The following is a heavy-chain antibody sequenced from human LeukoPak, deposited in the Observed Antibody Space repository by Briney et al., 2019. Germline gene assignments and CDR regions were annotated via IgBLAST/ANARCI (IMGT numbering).Heavy chain of an antibody. D-gene: IGHD3-9*01. V-gene: IGHV1-18*01. Sequence: GASVKVSCKASGGTFSNYAISWVRQAPGQGLEWMGWISAYNGNTNYAQKLQGRVTMTTDTSTSTAYMELRSLRSDDTAVYYCARDRSYDILTGYSTDDAFDIWGQGTMVTVSS. J-gene: IGHJ3*02. CDR3: ARDRSYDILTGYSTDDAFDI. CDR2: ISAYNGNT. CDR1: GGTFSNYA.